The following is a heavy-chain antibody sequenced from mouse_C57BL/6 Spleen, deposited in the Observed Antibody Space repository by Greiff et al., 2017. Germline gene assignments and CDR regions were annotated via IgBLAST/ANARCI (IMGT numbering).Heavy chain of an antibody. Sequence: VKLQQPGAELVKPGASVKVSCKASGYTFTSYWMHWVKQRPGQGLEWIGRIHPSDSDTNYNQKFKGKATLTVDKSSSTAYMQLSSLTSEDSAVYYCAIEGTTVVEGFAYWGQGTLVTVSA. CDR3: AIEGTTVVEGFAY. V-gene: IGHV1-74*01. J-gene: IGHJ3*01. CDR1: GYTFTSYW. CDR2: IHPSDSDT. D-gene: IGHD1-1*01.